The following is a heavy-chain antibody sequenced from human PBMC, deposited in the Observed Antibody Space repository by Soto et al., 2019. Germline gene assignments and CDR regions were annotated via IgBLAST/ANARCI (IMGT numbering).Heavy chain of an antibody. CDR1: GGSFSGYY. V-gene: IGHV4-34*01. CDR2: INHSGST. Sequence: QVQLQQWGAGLLKPSETLSLTCAVYGGSFSGYYWSWIRQPPGKGLEWIGEINHSGSTNYNPSLRSRVTISVDTSKNQFSLKLSSVTAAYTAVYYCARSVVVPAASGTYYYYYGMDVWGQGTTVTVSS. D-gene: IGHD2-2*01. J-gene: IGHJ6*02. CDR3: ARSVVVPAASGTYYYYYGMDV.